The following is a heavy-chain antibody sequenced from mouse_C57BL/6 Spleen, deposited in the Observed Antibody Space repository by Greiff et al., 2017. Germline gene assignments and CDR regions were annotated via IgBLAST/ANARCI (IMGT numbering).Heavy chain of an antibody. J-gene: IGHJ4*01. CDR1: GYAFSSSW. Sequence: QVQLQQSGPELVKPGASVKISCKASGYAFSSSWMNWVKQRPGKGLEWIGRIYPGDGDTNYNGKFKGKATLTADKSSSTAYMQLSSLTSEDSAVYFCARYDYGAYGMDYWSQGTSVTVSS. V-gene: IGHV1-82*01. D-gene: IGHD2-4*01. CDR2: IYPGDGDT. CDR3: ARYDYGAYGMDY.